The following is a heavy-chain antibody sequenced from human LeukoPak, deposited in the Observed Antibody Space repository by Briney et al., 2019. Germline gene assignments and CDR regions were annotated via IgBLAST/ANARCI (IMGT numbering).Heavy chain of an antibody. D-gene: IGHD6-13*01. Sequence: PSETLSLTCTVSGGSISSYYWSWIRQTPGKGLEWIGYIYYSGSTNYNPSLKSRVTISVDTSKNQFSLKLSSVTAADTAVYYCARSPKRIAAAGTIDYWGQGTLVTVSS. CDR1: GGSISSYY. CDR3: ARSPKRIAAAGTIDY. V-gene: IGHV4-59*12. CDR2: IYYSGST. J-gene: IGHJ4*02.